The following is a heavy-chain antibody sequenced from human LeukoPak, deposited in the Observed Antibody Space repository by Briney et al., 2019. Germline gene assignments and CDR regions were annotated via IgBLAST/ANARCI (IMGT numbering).Heavy chain of an antibody. CDR2: INHSGST. V-gene: IGHV4-34*01. Sequence: SETLSLTCAVYGGSFSGYYWSWIRQPPGKGLEWIGEINHSGSTNYNPSLKSRVTISVDTSKNQFSLKLSSVTAADTAVYYCARHGSYYDILTGYLQGVYNWFDPWGQGTLVTVSS. CDR3: ARHGSYYDILTGYLQGVYNWFDP. CDR1: GGSFSGYY. D-gene: IGHD3-9*01. J-gene: IGHJ5*02.